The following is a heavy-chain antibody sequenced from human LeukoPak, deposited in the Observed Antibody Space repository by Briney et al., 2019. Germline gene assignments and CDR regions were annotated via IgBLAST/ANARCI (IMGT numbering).Heavy chain of an antibody. CDR1: GFTFSSYE. V-gene: IGHV3-48*03. Sequence: GGSLRLSCAASGFTFSSYEMNWVRQAPGKGLEWVSYISSSGSTIYYADSVKGRFTISRDSAKNSLYLQMNSLRAEDTAVYYRARGDSQDYYDSSGYYFGTGYFQHWGQGTLVTVSS. D-gene: IGHD3-22*01. CDR3: ARGDSQDYYDSSGYYFGTGYFQH. J-gene: IGHJ1*01. CDR2: ISSSGSTI.